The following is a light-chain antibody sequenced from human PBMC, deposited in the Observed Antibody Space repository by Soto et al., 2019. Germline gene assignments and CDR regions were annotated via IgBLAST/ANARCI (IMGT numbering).Light chain of an antibody. CDR2: KAP. CDR3: QQYSTYLYT. J-gene: IGKJ2*01. CDR1: QSISSW. Sequence: DIQMTQSPSTLSASVGDRVTITCRASQSISSWLAWYQQKPGKAPNLLIHKAPSSESGVPSRFSGSGSGTQFTLTISSLQPDDFATYYCQQYSTYLYTFGQGTKLEIK. V-gene: IGKV1-5*03.